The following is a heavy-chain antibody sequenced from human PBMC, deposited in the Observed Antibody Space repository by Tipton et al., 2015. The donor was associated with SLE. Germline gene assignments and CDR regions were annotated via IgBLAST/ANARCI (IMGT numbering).Heavy chain of an antibody. CDR1: GYNFGNHW. D-gene: IGHD3-10*01. CDR2: IYPDDSET. J-gene: IGHJ6*03. Sequence: QLVQSGAELKKPGESLKISCRATGYNFGNHWIAWVRQRPGKGLEWMGIIYPDDSETRYNPSFQGHDTISGDTSINTAYLPWSSLEASDTATYYCARRGDYPALRHSGYYIAVWGSGTTVTVSS. V-gene: IGHV5-51*03. CDR3: ARRGDYPALRHSGYYIAV.